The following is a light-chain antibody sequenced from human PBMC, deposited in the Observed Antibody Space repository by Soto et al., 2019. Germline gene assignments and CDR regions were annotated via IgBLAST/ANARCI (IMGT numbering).Light chain of an antibody. CDR2: DSS. V-gene: IGKV3-11*01. CDR1: QSISRY. CDR3: QQRSNGPAFT. Sequence: EIVLTQSPATLSLSPGERATLSCRASQSISRYLAWYQQKPGQAPRLLIYDSSNRATGIPGRFSGSGSGTDFTLTISSLEPDDFAVYYCQQRSNGPAFTFGQGTKLDIK. J-gene: IGKJ2*01.